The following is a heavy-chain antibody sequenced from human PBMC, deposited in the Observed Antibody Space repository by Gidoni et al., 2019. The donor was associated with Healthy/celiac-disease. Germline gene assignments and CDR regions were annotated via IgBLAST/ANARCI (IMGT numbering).Heavy chain of an antibody. D-gene: IGHD2-15*01. V-gene: IGHV3-30*18. Sequence: QVQLVESGGGVVQPGRSLSLSCAASGFTFSSYGMHCVRQAPGKGLEWVAVISYDGSNKYYADSVKGRFTISRDNSKNTLYLQMNSLRAEDTAVYYCAKDGQRGSGGSCFDYWGQGTLVTVSS. J-gene: IGHJ4*02. CDR1: GFTFSSYG. CDR3: AKDGQRGSGGSCFDY. CDR2: ISYDGSNK.